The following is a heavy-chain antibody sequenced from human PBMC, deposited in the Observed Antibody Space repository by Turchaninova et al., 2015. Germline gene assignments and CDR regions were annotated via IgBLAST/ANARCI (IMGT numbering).Heavy chain of an antibody. Sequence: EVHLVESGGGLVQRGTSGRISCAASGFILYNLCMHWVRQVPGKGLEGVSVINWNSGSIHYADSVMGRFTISRDNAKNSLYLQMNSLRAEDMALYFCARDNDRDDDGWFDSWGQGTLVTVSS. J-gene: IGHJ5*01. V-gene: IGHV3-9*03. CDR2: INWNSGSI. CDR3: ARDNDRDDDGWFDS. CDR1: GFILYNLC. D-gene: IGHD1-1*01.